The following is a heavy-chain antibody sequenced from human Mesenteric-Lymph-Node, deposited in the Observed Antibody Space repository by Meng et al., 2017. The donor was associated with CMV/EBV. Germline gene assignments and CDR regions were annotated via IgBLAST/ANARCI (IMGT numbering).Heavy chain of an antibody. V-gene: IGHV1-2*02. CDR1: GYTFTSYD. J-gene: IGHJ6*02. Sequence: ASVKVSCKASGYTFTSYDINWVRQATGQGLEWMGWINPNSGGTNYAQKFQGRVTMTRDTSISTAYMELSRLRSDDTAVYYCARDKLQLERLDYGMDVWGQGTTVTVSS. CDR2: INPNSGGT. D-gene: IGHD1-1*01. CDR3: ARDKLQLERLDYGMDV.